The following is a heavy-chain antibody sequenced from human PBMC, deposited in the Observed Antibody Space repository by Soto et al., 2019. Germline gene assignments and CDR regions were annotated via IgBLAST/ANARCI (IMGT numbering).Heavy chain of an antibody. V-gene: IGHV3-48*02. CDR2: ISSSSSTI. J-gene: IGHJ6*02. CDR3: ARDDRYYYDSSGYRYYYYYGMDV. CDR1: GFTFSSYS. Sequence: GGSLRLSCAASGFTFSSYSMNWVRQAPGKGLEWVSYISSSSSTIYYADSVKGRFTISRDNAKNSLYLQMNSLRDEDTAVYYCARDDRYYYDSSGYRYYYYYGMDVWGQGTTVTVSS. D-gene: IGHD3-22*01.